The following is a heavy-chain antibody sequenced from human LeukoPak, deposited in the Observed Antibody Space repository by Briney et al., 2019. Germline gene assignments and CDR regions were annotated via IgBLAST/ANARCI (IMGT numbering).Heavy chain of an antibody. V-gene: IGHV4-30-4*01. D-gene: IGHD3-22*01. J-gene: IGHJ4*02. CDR1: GGSISSGDYY. CDR3: ARVLVDSSGYYITHYFDY. Sequence: PSETLSLTCTVSGGSISSGDYYWSWIRQPPGKGLEWIGYIYYSGSTYYNPSLKSRVTISVDTPKNQFSLKLSSVTAADTAVYYCARVLVDSSGYYITHYFDYWGQGTLVTVSS. CDR2: IYYSGST.